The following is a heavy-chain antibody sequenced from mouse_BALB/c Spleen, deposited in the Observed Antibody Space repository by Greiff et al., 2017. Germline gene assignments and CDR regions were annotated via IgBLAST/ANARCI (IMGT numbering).Heavy chain of an antibody. D-gene: IGHD2-2*01. CDR2: ISSGGST. J-gene: IGHJ1*01. CDR3: ARVYYGYDVRYFDV. CDR1: GFTFSSYA. Sequence: EVKLVESGGGLVKPGGSLKLSCAASGFTFSSYAMSWVRQTPEKRLEWVASISSGGSTYYPDSVKGRFTISRDNAGNILYLQMSSLRSEDTAMYYCARVYYGYDVRYFDVWGAGTTVTVSS. V-gene: IGHV5-6-5*01.